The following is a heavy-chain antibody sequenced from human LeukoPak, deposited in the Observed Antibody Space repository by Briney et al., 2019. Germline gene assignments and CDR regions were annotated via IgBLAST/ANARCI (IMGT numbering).Heavy chain of an antibody. CDR2: IYYSGST. J-gene: IGHJ4*02. V-gene: IGHV4-59*08. Sequence: PSETLSLTRTVSGGSISNYYWSWIRQPPGKGLEWIGYIYYSGSTNYNPSLKSRVTISVDTSKNQVSLKLSSVTAADTAVYYCARHSTWELRLDYWGQGTLVTVSS. CDR3: ARHSTWELRLDY. D-gene: IGHD1-26*01. CDR1: GGSISNYY.